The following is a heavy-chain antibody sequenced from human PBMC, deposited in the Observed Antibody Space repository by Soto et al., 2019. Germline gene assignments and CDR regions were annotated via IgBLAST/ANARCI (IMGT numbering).Heavy chain of an antibody. Sequence: SETLSLTCTVSGGSISSYYWSWIRQPPGKGLEWIGYIYYSGSTNYNPSLKSRVTISVDTSKNQFSLKLSSVTAADTAVYYCARVRMNYGSGSYALDYWGQGTLVTVSS. CDR3: ARVRMNYGSGSYALDY. V-gene: IGHV4-59*01. CDR2: IYYSGST. J-gene: IGHJ4*02. CDR1: GGSISSYY. D-gene: IGHD3-10*01.